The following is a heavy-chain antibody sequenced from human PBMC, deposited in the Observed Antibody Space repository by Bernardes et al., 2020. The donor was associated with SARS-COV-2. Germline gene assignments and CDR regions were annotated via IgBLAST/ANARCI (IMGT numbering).Heavy chain of an antibody. CDR1: GGSISSYY. J-gene: IGHJ5*02. CDR2: FYSTGST. D-gene: IGHD3-3*01. CDR3: ARDGFYDFRWFYP. Sequence: SQTLSLTCTVSGGSISSYYWSWIRQPPGKGLEWIWHFYSTGSTNYNPSLKSRVTISVDTSKNQFSLKLSSVTAADTAVYYCARDGFYDFRWFYPWGQGTLVTVSS. V-gene: IGHV4-59*01.